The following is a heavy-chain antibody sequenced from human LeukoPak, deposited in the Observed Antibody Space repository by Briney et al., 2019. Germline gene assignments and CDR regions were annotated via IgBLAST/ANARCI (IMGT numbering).Heavy chain of an antibody. J-gene: IGHJ4*02. D-gene: IGHD5-18*01. Sequence: PGGSLRPSCAASGFTFDDYGMSWVRQAPGKGLEWVPGINWNGGSTGYTDSVKGRFTISRDNAKSSLYLQMNSLRAEDTALYYCARDTRGYSYGSYYFDYWGQGTLVTVSS. CDR2: INWNGGST. CDR1: GFTFDDYG. CDR3: ARDTRGYSYGSYYFDY. V-gene: IGHV3-20*04.